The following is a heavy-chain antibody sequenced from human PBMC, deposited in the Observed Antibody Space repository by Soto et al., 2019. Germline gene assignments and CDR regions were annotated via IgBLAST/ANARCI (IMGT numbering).Heavy chain of an antibody. J-gene: IGHJ4*02. CDR1: GYTFTSYY. V-gene: IGHV1-46*01. D-gene: IGHD6-19*01. CDR2: INPSGGST. Sequence: ASVKVSCKASGYTFTSYYMHWVRQAPGQGLEWMGIINPSGGSTSYAQKFQGRVTMTRDTSTSTVYMELSSLRSEDTAVYYCAKDGHAAIAVVPHPIDYWGQGTLVT. CDR3: AKDGHAAIAVVPHPIDY.